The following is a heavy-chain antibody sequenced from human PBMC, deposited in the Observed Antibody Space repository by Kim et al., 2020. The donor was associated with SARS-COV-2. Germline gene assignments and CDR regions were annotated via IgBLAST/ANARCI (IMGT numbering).Heavy chain of an antibody. D-gene: IGHD2-15*01. J-gene: IGHJ6*02. Sequence: GRFSITRDNARNTLYLQVNSLRAEDTAVYYCAKDFVGYCSGGSCYGMGVWGQGTTVTVSS. V-gene: IGHV3-23*01. CDR3: AKDFVGYCSGGSCYGMGV.